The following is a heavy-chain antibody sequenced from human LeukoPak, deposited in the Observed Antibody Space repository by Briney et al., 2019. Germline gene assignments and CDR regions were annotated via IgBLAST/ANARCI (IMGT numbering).Heavy chain of an antibody. V-gene: IGHV3-11*01. J-gene: IGHJ4*02. CDR2: ISGSGDSI. CDR3: ARDPYMTTGWGIDY. Sequence: GGSLRLSCAASGFTFSVDYMNRIRQAPGKGLEWVSYISGSGDSIYYADSVKGRFTISRGNARNSLYLQMDSLRAEDTAVYYCARDPYMTTGWGIDYWGQGTLVTVSS. CDR1: GFTFSVDY. D-gene: IGHD4-17*01.